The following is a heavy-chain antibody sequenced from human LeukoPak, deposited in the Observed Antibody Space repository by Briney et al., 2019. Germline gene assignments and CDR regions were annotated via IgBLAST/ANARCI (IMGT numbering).Heavy chain of an antibody. D-gene: IGHD1-1*01. Sequence: GGSLRLSCAASGFTFSSYAMSWVRQAPGRGLEWVATISASGGSTHYADSVKGRFTISRDNSKNTLHLQMDTLRTEDTALYYCTKDSVGTPFVLIDGWGQGTLVTVSS. CDR2: ISASGGST. CDR3: TKDSVGTPFVLIDG. CDR1: GFTFSSYA. J-gene: IGHJ5*02. V-gene: IGHV3-23*01.